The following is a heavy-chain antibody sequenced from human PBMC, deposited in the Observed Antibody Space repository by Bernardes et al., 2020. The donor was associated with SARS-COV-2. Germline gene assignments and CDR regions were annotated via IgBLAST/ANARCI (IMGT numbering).Heavy chain of an antibody. CDR2: ISYDGSNK. Sequence: GWSLRLSCAASGFTFSSYGMHWVRQAPGKGLEWVAVISYDGSNKYYADSVKGRFTISRDNSKNTLYLQMNSLRAEDTAVYYCAKDAARRYSSGWYYYYYGMDVWGQGTTVTVSS. V-gene: IGHV3-30*18. CDR1: GFTFSSYG. J-gene: IGHJ6*02. D-gene: IGHD6-19*01. CDR3: AKDAARRYSSGWYYYYYGMDV.